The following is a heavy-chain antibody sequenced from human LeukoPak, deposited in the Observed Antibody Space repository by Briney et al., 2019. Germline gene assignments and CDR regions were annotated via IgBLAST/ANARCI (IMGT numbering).Heavy chain of an antibody. Sequence: PGGSLRLSCAASGLTFSSFAMSWVRQAPGKGLEWVSSISGGGGSTYYADSVKGRFTISRDNYEDTVYMQMNSLRAEDTAVYYCAKDLYSSSWKGAPDIWGQGTMVTVSS. V-gene: IGHV3-23*01. J-gene: IGHJ3*02. D-gene: IGHD6-13*01. CDR2: ISGGGGST. CDR1: GLTFSSFA. CDR3: AKDLYSSSWKGAPDI.